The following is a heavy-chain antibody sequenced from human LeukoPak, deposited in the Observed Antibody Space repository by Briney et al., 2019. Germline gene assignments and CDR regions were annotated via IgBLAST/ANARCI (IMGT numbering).Heavy chain of an antibody. CDR2: INTDGSST. V-gene: IGHV3-74*01. CDR3: AKARIAAAFDY. CDR1: GFTFSSSW. J-gene: IGHJ4*02. D-gene: IGHD6-13*01. Sequence: GGSLRLSCAASGFTFSSSWMHWVRQAPGKGLIWVSRINTDGSSTNYADSVKGRFTISRDNAKNTLYLQMNSLRAEDTAVYYCAKARIAAAFDYWGQGTLVTVSS.